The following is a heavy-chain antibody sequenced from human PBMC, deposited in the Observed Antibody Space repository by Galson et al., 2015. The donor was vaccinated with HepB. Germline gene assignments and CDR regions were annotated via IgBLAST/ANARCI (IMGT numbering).Heavy chain of an antibody. CDR1: GYTFTNYF. CDR2: INPGGGST. CDR3: ARGPPIYSGTYYNYYYFMDV. D-gene: IGHD1-26*01. V-gene: IGHV1-46*01. J-gene: IGHJ6*03. Sequence: SVKVSCKASGYTFTNYFMHWVRQAPGQGLEWMGIINPGGGSTSYAQKFQDRVTMTRDTSTSTVYMELSSLRSEDTAVYYCARGPPIYSGTYYNYYYFMDVWGKGTTVTVSS.